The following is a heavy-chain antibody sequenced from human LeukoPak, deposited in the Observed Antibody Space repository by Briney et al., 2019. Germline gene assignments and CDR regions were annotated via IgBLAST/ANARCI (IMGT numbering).Heavy chain of an antibody. V-gene: IGHV3-30*01. CDR1: GFTFSSYA. CDR2: ISYDGSNK. Sequence: GRSLRLSCAASGFTFSSYAMHWVRQAPGKGLEWVAVISYDGSNKYYADSVKGRFPITRDNSTNTLYLQMNSLRAEDTAVYYCARAVAYDFWSGLGYWGQGTLVTVSS. D-gene: IGHD3-3*01. CDR3: ARAVAYDFWSGLGY. J-gene: IGHJ4*02.